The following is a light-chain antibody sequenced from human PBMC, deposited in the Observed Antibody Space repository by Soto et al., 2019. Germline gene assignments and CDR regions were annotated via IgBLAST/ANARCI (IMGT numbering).Light chain of an antibody. CDR2: GAS. Sequence: EIVWTQSPGTRSLSPGERATLSCRASQSVSSSSLAWYQQKPGQAPRLLIYGASSRATGIPDRFSGSGSGPDLTLTISRLEPEDFAVYYCQQYSSSPLFTFGPGTKVDIK. V-gene: IGKV3-20*01. CDR3: QQYSSSPLFT. J-gene: IGKJ3*01. CDR1: QSVSSSS.